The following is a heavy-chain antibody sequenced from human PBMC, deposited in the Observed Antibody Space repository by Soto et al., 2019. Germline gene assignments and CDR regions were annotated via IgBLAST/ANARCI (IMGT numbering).Heavy chain of an antibody. CDR1: GFTFRDYA. V-gene: IGHV3-23*01. J-gene: IGHJ3*02. CDR2: LSGRLNSA. CDR3: ARDAGLPDFGVITHAFDS. Sequence: EVQVLQSGGGLGQPGGSLRLSCAAGGFTFRDYAMSWVRQAPGKRLEWVSTLSGRLNSAFYADSVKGRFTISRDSSDNILYLQMNSLRDEDTAVYYCARDAGLPDFGVITHAFDSWGQGTLVTVSS. D-gene: IGHD3-16*01.